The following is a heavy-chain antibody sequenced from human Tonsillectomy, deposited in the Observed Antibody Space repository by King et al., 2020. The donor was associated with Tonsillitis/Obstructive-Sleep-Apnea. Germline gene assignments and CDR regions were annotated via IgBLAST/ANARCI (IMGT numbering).Heavy chain of an antibody. V-gene: IGHV5-51*01. Sequence: VQLVQSGAEVKKPGESLKISCKGSGYSFTSYWIGWVRQMPGKGLEWMGIIYPGDSDTRYSPSFQGQVTISADKSISTAYLHWSSLKASDTAMYYCASHEDTSGYYGAFDIWGQGTMVTVSS. CDR3: ASHEDTSGYYGAFDI. D-gene: IGHD3-22*01. J-gene: IGHJ3*02. CDR2: IYPGDSDT. CDR1: GYSFTSYW.